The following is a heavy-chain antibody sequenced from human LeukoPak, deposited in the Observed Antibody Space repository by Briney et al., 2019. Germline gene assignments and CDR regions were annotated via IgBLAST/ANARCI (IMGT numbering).Heavy chain of an antibody. J-gene: IGHJ6*03. CDR1: GYTFTSYY. CDR2: INPSGGST. V-gene: IGHV1-46*01. CDR3: ARVAAEVVGVPGPIGFGWLRRDYYYMDV. Sequence: ASVKVSCKASGYTFTSYYMHWVRQAPGQGLEWMGIINPSGGSTSYAQKFQGRVTMTRDMSTSTVYMELSSLRSEDTAVYYCARVAAEVVGVPGPIGFGWLRRDYYYMDVWGKGTTVTVSS. D-gene: IGHD2-2*02.